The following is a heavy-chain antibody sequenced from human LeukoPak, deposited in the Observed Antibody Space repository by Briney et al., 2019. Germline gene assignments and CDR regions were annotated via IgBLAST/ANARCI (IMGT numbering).Heavy chain of an antibody. D-gene: IGHD3-10*01. CDR3: ARVGYSSSGNYYNDRGAFDY. V-gene: IGHV4-4*07. CDR1: GGSISNYY. J-gene: IGHJ4*02. CDR2: IYTSGGT. Sequence: PSETLSLTCTVSGGSISNYYWSWIRQPAGKGLEWIGRIYTSGGTNYNPSLKSRVTMSVDTSKNQFSLKLSSVTAADTAVYYCARVGYSSSGNYYNDRGAFDYWGQGTLVTVSS.